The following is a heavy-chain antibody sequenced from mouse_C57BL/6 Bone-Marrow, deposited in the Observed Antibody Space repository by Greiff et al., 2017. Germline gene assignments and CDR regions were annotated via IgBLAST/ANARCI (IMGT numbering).Heavy chain of an antibody. CDR3: AGLEFDGRSGDGYFDV. CDR2: IYPRDGST. V-gene: IGHV1-85*01. D-gene: IGHD1-1*01. CDR1: GYTFTSYD. Sequence: VQLQQSGPELVKPGASVKLSCKASGYTFTSYDMNWVKQRPGQGLEWIGWIYPRDGSTNYNEKFKGKATLTVDTSSSTAYMELNSLASEDSAVYFCAGLEFDGRSGDGYFDVWGTGTTATVSS. J-gene: IGHJ1*03.